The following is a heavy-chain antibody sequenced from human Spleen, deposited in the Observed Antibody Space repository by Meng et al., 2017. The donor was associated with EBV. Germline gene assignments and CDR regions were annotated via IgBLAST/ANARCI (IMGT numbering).Heavy chain of an antibody. CDR3: ARGYCSGGSCYSDY. D-gene: IGHD2-15*01. V-gene: IGHV4-34*02. J-gene: IGHJ4*02. CDR1: GGSFSGNY. Sequence: QVQLEQWGGGLLKPSDTLSLTCAAYGGSFSGNYGHWIRQPPGKGLEWIGEINHSGSTNYNPSLKSRVTISVDTSKNQFSLKLSSVTAADTAVYYCARGYCSGGSCYSDYWGQGTLVTVSS. CDR2: INHSGST.